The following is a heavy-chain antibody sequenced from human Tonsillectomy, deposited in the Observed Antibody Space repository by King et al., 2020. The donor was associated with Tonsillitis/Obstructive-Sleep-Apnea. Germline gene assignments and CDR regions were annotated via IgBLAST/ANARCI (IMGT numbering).Heavy chain of an antibody. CDR1: GGSISSSSYY. V-gene: IGHV4-39*01. D-gene: IGHD3-3*01. CDR2: IYYSGST. J-gene: IGHJ4*02. Sequence: QLQLQESGPGLVKPSETLSLTCTVSGGSISSSSYYWGWIRQPPGKGLEWIGSIYYSGSTYYNPSLKSGVTISVDTSKNQFSLKLSSVTAADTAVYYCARAPYDFWSGYNHGVDYWGQGTLVTVSS. CDR3: ARAPYDFWSGYNHGVDY.